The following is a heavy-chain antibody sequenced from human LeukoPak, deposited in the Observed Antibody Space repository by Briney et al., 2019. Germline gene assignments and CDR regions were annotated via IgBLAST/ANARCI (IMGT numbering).Heavy chain of an antibody. CDR2: FDPEDGAT. CDR3: ATGNQHRGGLDY. V-gene: IGHV1-24*01. J-gene: IGHJ4*02. CDR1: GYTLTELS. Sequence: ASVKLSCTVSGYTLTELSMHWVRQAPGKGLEWMGGFDPEDGATIYAKKFQGRVTMTEDTSTNTAYMELSSLRSEDTAVYYCATGNQHRGGLDYWGQGTLVTVSS. D-gene: IGHD3-16*01.